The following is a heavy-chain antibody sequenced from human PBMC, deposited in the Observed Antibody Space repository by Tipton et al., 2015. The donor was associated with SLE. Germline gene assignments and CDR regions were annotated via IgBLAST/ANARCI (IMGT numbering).Heavy chain of an antibody. V-gene: IGHV3-23*01. D-gene: IGHD3-10*01. CDR3: AKDLLWFRDDAFDI. Sequence: TYYADSVKGRFTISRDNSKNTLYLQMNSLGAEDTAVYYCAKDLLWFRDDAFDIWGQGTMVTVSS. CDR2: T. J-gene: IGHJ3*02.